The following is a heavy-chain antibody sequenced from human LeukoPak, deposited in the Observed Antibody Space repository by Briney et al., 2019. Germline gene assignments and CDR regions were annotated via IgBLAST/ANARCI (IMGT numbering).Heavy chain of an antibody. J-gene: IGHJ4*02. CDR1: GYTLTELS. CDR2: FDPEDGET. V-gene: IGHV1-24*01. D-gene: IGHD3-10*01. Sequence: GASVKVSCTVSGYTLTELSMHWVRQAPGKGLEWMGGFDPEDGETIYAQKFQGRVTMTEDTSTDTAYMELSSLRSEDTAVYYCATAAWGSGSYYYFDYWGQGTLVTVSS. CDR3: ATAAWGSGSYYYFDY.